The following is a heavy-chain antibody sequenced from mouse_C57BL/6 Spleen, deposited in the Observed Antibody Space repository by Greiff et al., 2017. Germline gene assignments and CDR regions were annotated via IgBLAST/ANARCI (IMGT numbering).Heavy chain of an antibody. CDR1: GYTFTDYN. J-gene: IGHJ3*01. Sequence: EVQLQESGPELVKPGASVKIPCKASGYTFTDYNMDWVKQSHGKSLEWIGDINPNNGGTIYNQKFKGKATLTVDKSSSTAYMELRSLTSEDTAVYYCARREIYDYVLWFAYWGQGTLVTVSA. CDR2: INPNNGGT. CDR3: ARREIYDYVLWFAY. D-gene: IGHD2-4*01. V-gene: IGHV1-18*01.